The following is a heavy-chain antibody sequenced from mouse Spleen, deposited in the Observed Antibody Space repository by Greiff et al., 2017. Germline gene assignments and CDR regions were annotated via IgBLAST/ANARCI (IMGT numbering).Heavy chain of an antibody. J-gene: IGHJ2*01. V-gene: IGHV1-53*01. CDR3: AREGYYYGSSYVYFDY. CDR2: INPSNGGT. D-gene: IGHD1-1*01. CDR1: GYTFTSYW. Sequence: VQLQQSGTELVKPGASVKLSCKASGYTFTSYWMHWVKQRPGQGLEWIGNINPSNGGTNYNEKFKSKATLTVDKSSSTAYMQLSSLTSEDSAVYYCAREGYYYGSSYVYFDYWGQGTTLTVSS.